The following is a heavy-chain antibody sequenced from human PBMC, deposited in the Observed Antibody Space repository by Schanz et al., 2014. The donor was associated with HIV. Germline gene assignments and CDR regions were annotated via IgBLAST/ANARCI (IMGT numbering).Heavy chain of an antibody. V-gene: IGHV4-31*03. CDR2: MYYSGST. CDR3: ARVGYGGNSDWFDP. J-gene: IGHJ5*02. CDR1: GGSISSGGHY. D-gene: IGHD2-21*02. Sequence: QVQLQESGPGLVKPSQTLSLTCTVAGGSISSGGHYWSWIRQHPAKGLEWIGYMYYSGSTYYNPSLQSRVTISVDTSKNQFSLKLSSVTAADTAVYYCARVGYGGNSDWFDPWGQGTLVTVSS.